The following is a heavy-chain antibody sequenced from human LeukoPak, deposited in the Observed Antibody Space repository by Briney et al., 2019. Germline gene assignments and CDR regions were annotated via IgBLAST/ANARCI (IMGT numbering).Heavy chain of an antibody. CDR2: ISGDGVST. J-gene: IGHJ4*02. Sequence: GGSLRLSCAASGFTVSSNYMSWVRQAPGKGLEWVSLISGDGVSTFYADSVKGRFSISRDNSKNSLYLEMNSLRTEDAAMYYCAKESGKFDYWGQGTLVAVSS. V-gene: IGHV3-43*02. CDR1: GFTVSSNY. CDR3: AKESGKFDY.